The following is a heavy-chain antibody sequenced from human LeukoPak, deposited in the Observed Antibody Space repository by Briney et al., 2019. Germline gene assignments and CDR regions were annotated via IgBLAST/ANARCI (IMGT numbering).Heavy chain of an antibody. J-gene: IGHJ4*02. CDR2: ISGSSSYI. Sequence: GGSLRLSYAASGFTFSSYSMNWVRQAPGKGLEWVSSISGSSSYIYYADSVKGRFTISRDNAKNSLYLQMNSLRAEDTAVYSCARLKPGWVYFDRKGYFDYWGQGTLVTVSS. CDR3: ARLKPGWVYFDRKGYFDY. CDR1: GFTFSSYS. D-gene: IGHD3-9*01. V-gene: IGHV3-21*01.